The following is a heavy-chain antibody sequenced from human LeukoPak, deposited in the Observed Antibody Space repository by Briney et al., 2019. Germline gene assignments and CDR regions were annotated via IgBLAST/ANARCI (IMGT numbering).Heavy chain of an antibody. CDR1: GGTFSSYA. CDR3: ARDYNSGWPDAFDI. J-gene: IGHJ3*02. Sequence: GASVKVSCKASGGTFSSYAISWVRQAPGQGLEWMGGIIPIFGTANYAQKFQGRVTITTDESTSTAYMELSSLRSEDTAVYYCARDYNSGWPDAFDIWGQGTMVTVSS. CDR2: IIPIFGTA. D-gene: IGHD6-19*01. V-gene: IGHV1-69*05.